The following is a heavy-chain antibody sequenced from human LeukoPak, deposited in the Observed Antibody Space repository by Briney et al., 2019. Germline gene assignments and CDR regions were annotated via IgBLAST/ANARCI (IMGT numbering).Heavy chain of an antibody. D-gene: IGHD1-26*01. V-gene: IGHV1-8*03. CDR2: MNPNSGNT. CDR3: ARGPDSGSYYVDFDY. CDR1: GYTFTSYD. Sequence: GASVKVSCKASGYTFTSYDINWVRQATGQGLEWMGWMNPNSGNTGYAQKFQGRVAITRNTSISTAYMELSSLRSEDTAVYYCARGPDSGSYYVDFDYWGQGTLVTVSS. J-gene: IGHJ4*02.